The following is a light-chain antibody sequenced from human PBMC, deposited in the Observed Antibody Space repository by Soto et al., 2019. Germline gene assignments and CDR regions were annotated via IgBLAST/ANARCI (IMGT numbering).Light chain of an antibody. Sequence: EIVLTQSPGTLSLSPWERATLSCRASQSVSNNYLAWYQQKPGQAPRLLIYGASNRATGIPDRFSGSGSGTDFTLTISRLEPEDFALFYCHQYGSSPITFGQGTRLEIK. CDR1: QSVSNNY. J-gene: IGKJ5*01. V-gene: IGKV3-20*01. CDR3: HQYGSSPIT. CDR2: GAS.